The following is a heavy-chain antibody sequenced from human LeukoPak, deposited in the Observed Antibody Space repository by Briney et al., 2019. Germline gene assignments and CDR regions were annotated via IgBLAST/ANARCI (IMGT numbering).Heavy chain of an antibody. CDR2: ISGSGGYT. V-gene: IGHV3-23*01. CDR3: AKVSHYDRSGYYGYVDY. CDR1: GFTLRSFD. Sequence: GGSLGLSCAASGFTLRSFDMSWVRQAPGKGLEWVSTISGSGGYTYYADSVKGRFTISRDNSKNTLYLQMSSLRAEDTAVYYCAKVSHYDRSGYYGYVDYWGRGTLVTVSS. J-gene: IGHJ4*02. D-gene: IGHD3-22*01.